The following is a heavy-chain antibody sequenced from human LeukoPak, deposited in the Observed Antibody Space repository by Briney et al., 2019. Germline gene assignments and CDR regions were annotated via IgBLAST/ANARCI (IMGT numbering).Heavy chain of an antibody. CDR1: GFTFDDYT. V-gene: IGHV3-43*01. J-gene: IGHJ4*02. CDR3: AKPSRSGYCSGTSCPLGY. CDR2: ISWDGNSR. D-gene: IGHD2-15*01. Sequence: SGGSLRLSCAASGFTFDDYTMHWVRQAPGKGLEWVSLISWDGNSRYYADSVKGRFTISRDNKKNSLYLQMSGLRTEDTALYYCAKPSRSGYCSGTSCPLGYWGQGTLVTVSS.